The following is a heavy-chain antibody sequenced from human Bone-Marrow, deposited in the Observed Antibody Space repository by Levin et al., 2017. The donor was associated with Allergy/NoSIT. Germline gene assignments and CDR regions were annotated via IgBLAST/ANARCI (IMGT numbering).Heavy chain of an antibody. CDR1: GFTFSDYS. V-gene: IGHV3-21*01. D-gene: IGHD3-3*01. CDR3: ARRNDFWSRTHGGYYFFTDV. CDR2: ISSDSSDL. J-gene: IGHJ6*03. Sequence: GGSLRLSCIVSGFTFSDYSIYWVRQAPGKGLEWISSISSDSSDLYYADSVKGRFTISRDNAKNSLNLQMNNLRAEDTAVYYCARRNDFWSRTHGGYYFFTDVWGKGTTVTVSS.